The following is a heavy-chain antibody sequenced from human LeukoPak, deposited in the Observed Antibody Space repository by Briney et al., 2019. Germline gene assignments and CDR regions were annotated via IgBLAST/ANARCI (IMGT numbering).Heavy chain of an antibody. CDR3: ARHNHWQGTDNSSGYFDY. D-gene: IGHD3-22*01. V-gene: IGHV4-4*07. CDR2: IYTSGST. CDR1: GGSISKYY. J-gene: IGHJ4*02. Sequence: NPSETLSLTCTVSGGSISKYYWSWIRQPAGKGLEWIGRIYTSGSTNYNPSLKSRATMSLDTSKNQFSLKLSSVTAADTAVYYCARHNHWQGTDNSSGYFDYWGQGTLVTVSS.